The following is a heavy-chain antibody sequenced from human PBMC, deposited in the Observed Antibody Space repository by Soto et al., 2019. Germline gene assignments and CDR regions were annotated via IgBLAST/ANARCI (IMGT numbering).Heavy chain of an antibody. Sequence: PGGSLRLSCAASGFTFSTYWMSWVRQAPGKGLEWVANINQDGSHKDYVDSVRGRFTVSRDNAKNSLYLQMNSLRAEDTAMYYCGTDLYYWGQGALVTVSS. CDR2: INQDGSHK. CDR1: GFTFSTYW. J-gene: IGHJ4*02. V-gene: IGHV3-7*01. CDR3: GTDLYY. D-gene: IGHD2-8*02.